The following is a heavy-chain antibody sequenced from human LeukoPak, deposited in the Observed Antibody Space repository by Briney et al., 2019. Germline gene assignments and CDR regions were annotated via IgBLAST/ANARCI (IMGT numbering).Heavy chain of an antibody. CDR1: GYTFTGYY. J-gene: IGHJ6*03. D-gene: IGHD2-15*01. CDR3: ARDATGYCSGGSCYNGYYYYYMDV. CDR2: INPNSGGT. V-gene: IGHV1-2*02. Sequence: ASVKVSCKASGYTFTGYYMHWVRQAPGQGLEWMGWINPNSGGTNYAQKFQGRVTMTSDTSISTAYMELSRLRSDDTAGYYCARDATGYCSGGSCYNGYYYYYMDVWGKGTTVTVSS.